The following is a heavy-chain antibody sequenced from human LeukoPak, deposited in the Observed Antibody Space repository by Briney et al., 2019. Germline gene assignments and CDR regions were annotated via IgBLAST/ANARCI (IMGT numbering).Heavy chain of an antibody. J-gene: IGHJ4*02. D-gene: IGHD3-9*01. V-gene: IGHV3-30*18. CDR3: AKGSIDWYYFDY. CDR2: ISSDGSHK. Sequence: PGGSLRLSCAASGFTFSSYEMNWVRQAPGKGLEWVAVISSDGSHKYWADSVKGRFTISRDNSKNTVYLQMNSLRAEDTAVYYCAKGSIDWYYFDYWGQGTLVTVSS. CDR1: GFTFSSYE.